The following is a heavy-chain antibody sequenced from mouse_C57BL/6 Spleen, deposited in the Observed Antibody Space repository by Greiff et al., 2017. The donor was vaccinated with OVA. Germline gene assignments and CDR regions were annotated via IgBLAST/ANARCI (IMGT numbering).Heavy chain of an antibody. CDR3: ARGGLDY. J-gene: IGHJ2*01. Sequence: LQQPGAELVKPGASVKLSCKASGYTFTSYWMQWVKQRPGQGLEWIGEIDPSDSYTNYNQKFKGKATLTVDTSSSTAYMQLSSLTSEDSAVYYCARGGLDYWGQGTTLTVSS. V-gene: IGHV1-50*01. CDR2: IDPSDSYT. CDR1: GYTFTSYW.